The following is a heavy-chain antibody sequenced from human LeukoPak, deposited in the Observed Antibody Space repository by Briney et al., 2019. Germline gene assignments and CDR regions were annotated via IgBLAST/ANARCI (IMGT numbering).Heavy chain of an antibody. V-gene: IGHV4-34*01. CDR1: GGSFSGYY. CDR3: ARDDGYNYLDY. CDR2: INHSGST. Sequence: SETLSLTCAVYGGSFSGYYWSWIRQPPGKGLEWIGEINHSGSTNYNPSLKSRVTISVDTSKNQFSLKLSSVTAADTAVYYCARDDGYNYLDYWGQGTLVTVSS. D-gene: IGHD5-24*01. J-gene: IGHJ4*02.